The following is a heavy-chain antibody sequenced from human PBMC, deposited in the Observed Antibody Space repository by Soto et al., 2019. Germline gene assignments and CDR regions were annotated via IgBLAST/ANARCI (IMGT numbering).Heavy chain of an antibody. Sequence: QVQLQESGPGLVKPSQTLSLTCTVSGGSISSGDYYWSWIRQPPGKGLEWIGYIYYSGSTYYNPSLKSQVTISVDTSKNQFSLKLSSVTAADTAVYYCARVNVLLWFGESMNWFDPWGQGTLVTVSS. V-gene: IGHV4-30-4*01. CDR2: IYYSGST. J-gene: IGHJ5*02. D-gene: IGHD3-10*01. CDR1: GGSISSGDYY. CDR3: ARVNVLLWFGESMNWFDP.